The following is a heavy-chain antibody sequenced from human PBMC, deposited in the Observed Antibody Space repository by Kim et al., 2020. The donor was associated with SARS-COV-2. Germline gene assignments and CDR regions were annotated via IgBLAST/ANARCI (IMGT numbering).Heavy chain of an antibody. CDR2: IGTAGDT. CDR3: ARVPRTQGRDYSPRGNYYYGMDV. CDR1: GFTFSSYD. D-gene: IGHD2-15*01. Sequence: GGSLRLSCAASGFTFSSYDMHWVRQATGKGLEWVSAIGTAGDTYYPGSVKGRFTISRENAKNSLYLQMNSLRAGDTAVYYCARVPRTQGRDYSPRGNYYYGMDVWGQGTTVTVSS. J-gene: IGHJ6*02. V-gene: IGHV3-13*04.